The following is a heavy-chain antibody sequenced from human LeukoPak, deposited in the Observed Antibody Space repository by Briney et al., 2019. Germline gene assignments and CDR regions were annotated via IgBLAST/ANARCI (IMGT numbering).Heavy chain of an antibody. CDR2: IIPIFGTA. D-gene: IGHD3-16*02. Sequence: SVKVSCKASGGTFSSYAISWVRQAPGQGLEWMGRIIPIFGTANYAQRFQGRVTITTDEATSTAYMELSSLRSEDTAVYYCARGPPLRLGELSSWSQGTLVTVSS. V-gene: IGHV1-69*05. CDR1: GGTFSSYA. CDR3: ARGPPLRLGELSS. J-gene: IGHJ5*02.